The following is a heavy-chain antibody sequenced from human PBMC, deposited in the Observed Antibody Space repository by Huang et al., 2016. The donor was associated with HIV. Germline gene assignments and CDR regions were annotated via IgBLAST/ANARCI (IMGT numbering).Heavy chain of an antibody. CDR1: GYTFTNYD. J-gene: IGHJ4*02. V-gene: IGHV1-8*02. Sequence: QVHLVQSGAEVKKPGASVKVSCKASGYTFTNYDINWVRQAPGRGLEWMGWRNPNTGNTGFAKSFQGRVTMTRKTSRTTAYMELTSLTSEDTAVYYCARSAYGDLDYWGLGTLVIVSS. CDR3: ARSAYGDLDY. D-gene: IGHD4-17*01. CDR2: RNPNTGNT.